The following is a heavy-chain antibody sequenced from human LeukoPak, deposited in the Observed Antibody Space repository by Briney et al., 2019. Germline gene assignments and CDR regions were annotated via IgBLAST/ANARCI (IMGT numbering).Heavy chain of an antibody. CDR2: INHSGST. D-gene: IGHD3-10*01. J-gene: IGHJ3*02. CDR1: GGSFSGYY. V-gene: IGHV4-34*01. CDR3: ARPPAIYGSGTQDAFDI. Sequence: PSETLSLTCAVYGGSFSGYYWSWIRQPPGKGLEWIGEINHSGSTNYNPSLKSRVTISVDTSKNQFSLKLSSVTAADTAVYYCARPPAIYGSGTQDAFDIWGQGTMVTVSS.